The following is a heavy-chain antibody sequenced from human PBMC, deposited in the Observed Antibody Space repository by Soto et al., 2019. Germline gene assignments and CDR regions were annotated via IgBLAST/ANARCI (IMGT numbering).Heavy chain of an antibody. CDR1: GGSISSGNFY. CDR2: IYYSGRT. D-gene: IGHD6-13*01. V-gene: IGHV4-39*01. Sequence: QMQLQESGPGLVKPSETLSLTCTVSGGSISSGNFYWGWIRQPPGKGLEWIGSIYYSGRTYYSPSLKSRLTMSVDTSKNQFSLKLSSVTAADTAVYYCAVSSSWAYWYFDLWGRGTLVTVSS. CDR3: AVSSSWAYWYFDL. J-gene: IGHJ2*01.